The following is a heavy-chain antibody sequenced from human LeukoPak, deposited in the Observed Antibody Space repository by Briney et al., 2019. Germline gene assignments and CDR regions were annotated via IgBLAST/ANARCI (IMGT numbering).Heavy chain of an antibody. D-gene: IGHD3-3*01. CDR3: ARRLGYYDFWSGYSAPNYYYMDV. J-gene: IGHJ6*03. V-gene: IGHV4-34*01. Sequence: NYNPSLKSRVTISVDTSKNQFSLKLSSVTAADTAVYYCARRLGYYDFWSGYSAPNYYYMDVWGKGTTVTVSS.